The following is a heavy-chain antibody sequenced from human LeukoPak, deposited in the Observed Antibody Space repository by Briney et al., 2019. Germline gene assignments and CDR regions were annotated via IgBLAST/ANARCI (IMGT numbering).Heavy chain of an antibody. CDR3: ARDLRRLWFGELLYDTLYYFDY. V-gene: IGHV3-21*01. CDR1: GFTFSSYS. D-gene: IGHD3-10*01. J-gene: IGHJ4*02. CDR2: ISSSSSYI. Sequence: GGSLRLSCAASGFTFSSYSMNWVRQAPGKGLAWVSSISSSSSYIYYADSVKGRFTISRDNAKNSLYLQMNSLRAEDTAVYYCARDLRRLWFGELLYDTLYYFDYWGQGTLVTVSS.